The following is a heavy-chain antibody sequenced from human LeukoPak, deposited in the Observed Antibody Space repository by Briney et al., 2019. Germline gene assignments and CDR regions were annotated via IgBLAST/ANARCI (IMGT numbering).Heavy chain of an antibody. J-gene: IGHJ5*02. D-gene: IGHD6-13*01. CDR1: GGSISTYY. CDR3: ARVRLAAAAVDP. CDR2: IYYTGST. Sequence: SETLSLTCTVSGGSISTYYWSWIRQPPGKGLEWIGYIYYTGSTNYNRSLKSRVTISVDTSKNQFSLKLSSVTAADTAVYYCARVRLAAAAVDPWGQGTLVTVSS. V-gene: IGHV4-59*12.